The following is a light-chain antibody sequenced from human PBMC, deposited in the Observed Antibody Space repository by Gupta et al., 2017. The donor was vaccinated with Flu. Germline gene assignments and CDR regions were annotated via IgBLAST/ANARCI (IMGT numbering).Light chain of an antibody. J-gene: IGKJ2*03. CDR3: QQDGSSPDS. V-gene: IGKV3-20*01. CDR2: GAS. Sequence: ELVLTQSLGTLSLSPGERATLSCRPSQSVISNLVAWYQQQPGQAPRLLISGASSRATGIPDRFSGSGSGTAFTLTSSRLEPEDFAVYYCQQDGSSPDSFGQGTKLEI. CDR1: QSVISNL.